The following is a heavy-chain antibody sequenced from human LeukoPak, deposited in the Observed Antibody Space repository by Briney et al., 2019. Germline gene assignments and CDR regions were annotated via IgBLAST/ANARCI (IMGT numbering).Heavy chain of an antibody. CDR3: ATTFRGIQLWL. J-gene: IGHJ4*02. CDR2: INSDGSST. CDR1: GFTFSSYL. Sequence: GGSLRLSCAASGFTFSSYLMHWVRQAPGKGLVWVSRINSDGSSTSYADSVKGRFTISRDNAKNTLYLQMNSLRAEDTAVYYCATTFRGIQLWLWGQGTLVTVSS. V-gene: IGHV3-74*01. D-gene: IGHD5-18*01.